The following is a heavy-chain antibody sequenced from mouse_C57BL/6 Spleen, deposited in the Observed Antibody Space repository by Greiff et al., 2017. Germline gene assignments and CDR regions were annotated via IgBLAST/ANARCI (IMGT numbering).Heavy chain of an antibody. CDR1: GYTFTSYT. Sequence: QVQLKESGAELARPGASVKMSCKASGYTFTSYTMHWVKQRPGQGLEWIGYINPSSGYTKYNQKFKDKATLTAVKSSSTAYMQLSSLTSEDAAVXYCARWDYSNYGFDYWGQGTTLTVSS. J-gene: IGHJ2*01. CDR2: INPSSGYT. V-gene: IGHV1-4*01. D-gene: IGHD2-5*01. CDR3: ARWDYSNYGFDY.